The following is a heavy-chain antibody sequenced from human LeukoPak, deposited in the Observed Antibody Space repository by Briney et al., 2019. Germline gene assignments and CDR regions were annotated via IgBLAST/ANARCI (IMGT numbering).Heavy chain of an antibody. D-gene: IGHD6-13*01. CDR2: ISYDGSNK. CDR1: GFTFSSYA. J-gene: IGHJ6*03. CDR3: ARGSSSPLYYYYMDV. Sequence: GGSLRLSCAASGFTFSSYAMHWVRQAPGKGLEWVAVISYDGSNKYYADSVKGRFTISRDNAKNSLYLQMNSLRAEDTAVYYCARGSSSPLYYYYMDVWGKGTTVTVSS. V-gene: IGHV3-30-3*01.